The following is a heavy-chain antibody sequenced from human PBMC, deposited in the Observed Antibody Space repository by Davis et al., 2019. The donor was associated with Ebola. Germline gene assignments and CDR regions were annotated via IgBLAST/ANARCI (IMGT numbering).Heavy chain of an antibody. D-gene: IGHD3-16*01. CDR3: AERGGSV. Sequence: PSETLSLTCTVSGVSISRHYWNWIRQPPGKGLEWIGSIYYTGSANYNSSLNSRVTISVDTSKNQFSLKLSSVTAADTAMYYCAERGGSVWGQGTLVTVSS. CDR2: IYYTGSA. J-gene: IGHJ4*02. V-gene: IGHV4-59*11. CDR1: GVSISRHY.